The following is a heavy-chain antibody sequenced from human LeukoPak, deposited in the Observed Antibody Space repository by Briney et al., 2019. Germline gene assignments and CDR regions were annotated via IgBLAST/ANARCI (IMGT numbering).Heavy chain of an antibody. V-gene: IGHV3-21*01. CDR2: ISGSSSYI. D-gene: IGHD3-10*01. Sequence: GGSLRLSCAASGFTFSSYSMNWVRQAPGKGLEWVSSISGSSSYIYYADSVKGRFTISRDNAKNSLYLQMNSLRAEDTAVYYCARDQKWWTMVRGATYYYYYMDVWGKGTTVTVSS. J-gene: IGHJ6*03. CDR1: GFTFSSYS. CDR3: ARDQKWWTMVRGATYYYYYMDV.